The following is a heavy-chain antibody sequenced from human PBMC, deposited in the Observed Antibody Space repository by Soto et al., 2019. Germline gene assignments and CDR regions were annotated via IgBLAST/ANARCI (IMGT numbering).Heavy chain of an antibody. V-gene: IGHV4-59*01. D-gene: IGHD3-9*01. CDR3: ARSVPYYDILTGYYRRSNWFDP. CDR1: GGSISSYY. J-gene: IGHJ5*02. Sequence: SETMSLTCTVSGGSISSYYWSWIRQPPGKGLDGFGYIYYSGSTNYNPSLKSRVTISVDTSKNQFSLKLSSVTAADTAVYYCARSVPYYDILTGYYRRSNWFDPWGQGTLVTVSS. CDR2: IYYSGST.